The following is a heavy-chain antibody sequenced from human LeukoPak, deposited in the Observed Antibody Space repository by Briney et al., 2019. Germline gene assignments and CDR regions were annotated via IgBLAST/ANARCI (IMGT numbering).Heavy chain of an antibody. V-gene: IGHV3-23*01. Sequence: PGRSLRLSCASSGFTFSSYAMSWVRQAPGKGLEWVSSISSSSSYIYYADSVKGRFTISRDNSKNTLYLQMNSLRAEDTAVYYCAKDRWVTTVVGIDYWGQGTLVTVSS. D-gene: IGHD1-26*01. J-gene: IGHJ4*02. CDR2: ISSSSSYI. CDR3: AKDRWVTTVVGIDY. CDR1: GFTFSSYA.